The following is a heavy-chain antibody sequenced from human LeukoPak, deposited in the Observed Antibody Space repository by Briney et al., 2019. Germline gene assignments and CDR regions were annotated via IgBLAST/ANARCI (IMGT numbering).Heavy chain of an antibody. CDR1: GGSFSGDF. D-gene: IGHD3-10*01. CDR2: VHYTGST. CDR3: ARRADHFYYYMDV. Sequence: SETLSLTCAVYGGSFSGDFWSWIRQPPGKGLEWIASVHYTGSTYYNPSLKSRVTIAVDTSKNQFSVRMTSVTAADTAVYYCARRADHFYYYMDVWGKGTTVTVSS. J-gene: IGHJ6*03. V-gene: IGHV4-34*01.